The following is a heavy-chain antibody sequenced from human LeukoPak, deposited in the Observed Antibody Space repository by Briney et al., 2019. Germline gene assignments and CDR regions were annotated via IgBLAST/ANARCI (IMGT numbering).Heavy chain of an antibody. V-gene: IGHV3-48*01. CDR1: GFTFSSYS. CDR2: ISSSSSTI. D-gene: IGHD2-15*01. J-gene: IGHJ5*02. CDR3: AGYCSGGSCYGLGWFDP. Sequence: GGSLRLSCAASGFTFSSYSMNWVRQAPGKGLEWVSYISSSSSTIYYADSVKGRFTISRDNAKNSLYLQMNSLRAEDTAVYYCAGYCSGGSCYGLGWFDPWGQGTLVTVSS.